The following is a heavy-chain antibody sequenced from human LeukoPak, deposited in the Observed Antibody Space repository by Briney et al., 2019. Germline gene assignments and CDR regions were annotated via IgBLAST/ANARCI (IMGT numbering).Heavy chain of an antibody. D-gene: IGHD3-10*01. CDR3: ARYRTPQYYYGSGSAPFDY. CDR2: KKQDGSEK. V-gene: IGHV3-7*01. Sequence: PGGSLRLSCAASGFTFSSYWMSWVRQAPGKGLEWVANKKQDGSEKYYVDSVKGRFTISRDNAKNSLYLQMNSLRAEDTAVYYCARYRTPQYYYGSGSAPFDYWGQGTLVTVSS. CDR1: GFTFSSYW. J-gene: IGHJ4*02.